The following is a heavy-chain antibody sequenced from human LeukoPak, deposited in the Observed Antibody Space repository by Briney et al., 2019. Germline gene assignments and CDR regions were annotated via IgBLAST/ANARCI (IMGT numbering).Heavy chain of an antibody. D-gene: IGHD3-22*01. J-gene: IGHJ4*02. CDR1: GGTFSSYA. Sequence: SVKVSCKASGGTFSSYAISWVRQAPGQGLEWMGGIIPIFGTANYAQKFQGRVTITADESTSTAYMELSSLRSEDTAVYYCATGIRYQLLLPYYFDYWGQGTLVTVSS. CDR2: IIPIFGTA. V-gene: IGHV1-69*13. CDR3: ATGIRYQLLLPYYFDY.